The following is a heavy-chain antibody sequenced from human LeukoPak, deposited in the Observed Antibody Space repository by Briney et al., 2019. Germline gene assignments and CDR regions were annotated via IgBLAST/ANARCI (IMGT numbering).Heavy chain of an antibody. D-gene: IGHD1-7*01. CDR2: INPSGGST. CDR1: GYTFTSYY. V-gene: IGHV1-46*01. Sequence: APVKVSCKASGYTFTSYYMHWVRQAPGQGLEWKGIINPSGGSTSYAQKFQGRVTMTRDMSTSTVYMELSSLRSEDTAVYYCAREGTGTTSGWFDPWGQGTLVTVSS. J-gene: IGHJ5*02. CDR3: AREGTGTTSGWFDP.